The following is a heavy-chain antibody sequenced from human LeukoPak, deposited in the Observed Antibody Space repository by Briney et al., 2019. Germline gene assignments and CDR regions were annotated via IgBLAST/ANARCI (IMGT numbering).Heavy chain of an antibody. J-gene: IGHJ5*02. V-gene: IGHV3-30*02. D-gene: IGHD1-7*01. CDR3: ARGVKSAIGKWNYVWFDP. CDR1: GFTFSSYG. Sequence: PGRSLRLSCAASGFTFSSYGMHWVRQAPGKGLEGVAFIRYDGSNKYYADSVKGRFTISRDNSKNTLYLQMNSLRAEDTAVYYCARGVKSAIGKWNYVWFDPWGPGTLVTVSS. CDR2: IRYDGSNK.